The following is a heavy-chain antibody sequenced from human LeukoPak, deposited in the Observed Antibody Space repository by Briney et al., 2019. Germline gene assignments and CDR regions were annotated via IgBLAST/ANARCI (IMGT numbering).Heavy chain of an antibody. V-gene: IGHV4-34*12. CDR3: ARAPYYDFWSSYPTKLRANWFDP. CDR1: GASFSGHY. Sequence: PSETLSLTCAAYGASFSGHYWSWIRQPPGKGLEWIGAIIHSGSTNYNPSLKSRVTISVDTSKNQFSLKLSSVPAADPAVYYCARAPYYDFWSSYPTKLRANWFDPWGQGTLVTVSS. J-gene: IGHJ5*02. CDR2: IIHSGST. D-gene: IGHD3-3*01.